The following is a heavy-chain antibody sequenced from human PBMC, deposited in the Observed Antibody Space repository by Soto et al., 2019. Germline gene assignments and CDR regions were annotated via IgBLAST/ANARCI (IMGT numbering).Heavy chain of an antibody. CDR1: GYTFTGYY. Sequence: SVKVSCKASGYTFTGYYMHWVRQAPGQGLEWMGEIIPIFGTANYAQKFQGRVTITADESTSTAYMELSSLRSEDTAVYYCARDRGPSSGYYPYWFDPWGQGTLVTVSS. D-gene: IGHD3-22*01. J-gene: IGHJ5*02. CDR2: IIPIFGTA. V-gene: IGHV1-69*13. CDR3: ARDRGPSSGYYPYWFDP.